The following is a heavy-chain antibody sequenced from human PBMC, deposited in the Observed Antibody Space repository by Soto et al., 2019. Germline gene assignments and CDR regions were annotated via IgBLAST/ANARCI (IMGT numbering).Heavy chain of an antibody. Sequence: GESLKISCKASGYTFTTYWIGWVRQMPGKGLEWMGMIYPGDSDTRYSPSFQGQVTISADKSISTAYLQWSSLKASDTAIYYCARRDGFSIEYWGQGTLVTVSS. CDR1: GYTFTTYW. J-gene: IGHJ4*02. V-gene: IGHV5-51*01. CDR2: IYPGDSDT. CDR3: ARRDGFSIEY. D-gene: IGHD4-4*01.